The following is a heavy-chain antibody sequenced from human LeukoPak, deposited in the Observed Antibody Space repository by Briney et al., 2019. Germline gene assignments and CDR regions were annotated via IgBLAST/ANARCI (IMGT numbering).Heavy chain of an antibody. D-gene: IGHD6-13*01. CDR3: ASPIAAAGRGGDY. V-gene: IGHV4-39*01. Sequence: SETLSLTCTVSGGSISSSSYYWGWIRQPPGKGLEWIGSIYYSGSTYYNPSLKSRVTISVDTSKKQFSLKLSSVTAADTAVYYCASPIAAAGRGGDYWGQGTLVTVSS. CDR2: IYYSGST. CDR1: GGSISSSSYY. J-gene: IGHJ4*02.